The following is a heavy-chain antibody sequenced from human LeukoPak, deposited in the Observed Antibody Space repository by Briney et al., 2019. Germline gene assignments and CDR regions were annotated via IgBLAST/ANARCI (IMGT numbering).Heavy chain of an antibody. J-gene: IGHJ5*02. CDR1: GFTFSSYA. CDR3: ARPIGYSNSWPPHDP. Sequence: GGSLRLSCAASGFTFSSYAIHWVRQAPGKGLEWVAVISYDGSNKYYADSVKGRFTISRDNSKNTLYLQMNSLTAEDTAVYYCARPIGYSNSWPPHDPWGQGTLVTVSS. CDR2: ISYDGSNK. V-gene: IGHV3-30*04. D-gene: IGHD6-13*01.